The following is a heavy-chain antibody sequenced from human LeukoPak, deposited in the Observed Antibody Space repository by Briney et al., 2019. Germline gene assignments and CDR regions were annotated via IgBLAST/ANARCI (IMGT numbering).Heavy chain of an antibody. CDR1: GYTLTSYG. CDR2: INPSGGGT. Sequence: ASVKVSCKASGYTLTSYGISWVRQAPGQGLEWMGIINPSGGGTTYAQKFQGRVTVTMDTSTRTVYLELSRLRSEDTAVYYCAKGDLLTGYSAPVGDYWGQGTLVTVSS. V-gene: IGHV1-46*01. CDR3: AKGDLLTGYSAPVGDY. D-gene: IGHD3-9*01. J-gene: IGHJ4*02.